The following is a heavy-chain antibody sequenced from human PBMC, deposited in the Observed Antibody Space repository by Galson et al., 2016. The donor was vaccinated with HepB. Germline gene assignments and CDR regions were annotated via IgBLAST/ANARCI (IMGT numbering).Heavy chain of an antibody. CDR1: GFTFSSYG. Sequence: SLRLSCAASGFTFSSYGMHWVRQAPGKGLEWIAFLSYDGVNVLYADSVKGRFTSSRDNSKNTLYLQMNSLRAEDTAVYYCTKDQLRYCGGNCHCYFDYWGQGTLVTVPS. J-gene: IGHJ4*02. CDR3: TKDQLRYCGGNCHCYFDY. D-gene: IGHD2-21*02. V-gene: IGHV3-30*18. CDR2: LSYDGVNV.